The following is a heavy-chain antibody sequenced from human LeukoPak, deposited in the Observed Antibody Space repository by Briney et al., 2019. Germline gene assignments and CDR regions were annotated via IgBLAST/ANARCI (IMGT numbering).Heavy chain of an antibody. CDR2: IYYSGST. CDR1: GGSISSYY. Sequence: PSETLSLTCTVSGGSISSYYWSWIRQPPGKGLEWVGYIYYSGSTNYNPSLKSRVTISVDTSKNQFSLKLRSVTAADAAVYYCARGKGTKYYDFWSGPYAFDIWGQGTMVTVSS. V-gene: IGHV4-59*01. D-gene: IGHD3-3*01. J-gene: IGHJ3*02. CDR3: ARGKGTKYYDFWSGPYAFDI.